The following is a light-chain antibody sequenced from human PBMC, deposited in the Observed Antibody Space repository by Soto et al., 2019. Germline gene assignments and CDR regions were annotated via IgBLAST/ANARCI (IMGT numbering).Light chain of an antibody. V-gene: IGKV3D-20*02. J-gene: IGKJ5*01. CDR1: QSVSSSY. Sequence: EIVMTQSPATLPVSPGERATLSCRASQSVSSSYLAWYQQKPGQAPRLLIYGASSRATGIPDRFSGSGSGTVFTLTIGSLEPEDSAVYYCQQRKNWPPITFGQGTRLEIK. CDR2: GAS. CDR3: QQRKNWPPIT.